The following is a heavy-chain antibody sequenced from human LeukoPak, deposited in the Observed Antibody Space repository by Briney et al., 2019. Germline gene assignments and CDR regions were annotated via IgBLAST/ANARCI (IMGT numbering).Heavy chain of an antibody. Sequence: GASLRLSCAASGFTFSDYYMSWIRQAPGKGLEWVSYISSSGSTIYYADSVKGRFTISRDNAKNSLYLQMNSLRAEDTAVYYCARRYCSSTSCRNYFDYWGQGTLVTVSS. V-gene: IGHV3-11*01. D-gene: IGHD2-2*01. CDR2: ISSSGSTI. CDR3: ARRYCSSTSCRNYFDY. J-gene: IGHJ4*02. CDR1: GFTFSDYY.